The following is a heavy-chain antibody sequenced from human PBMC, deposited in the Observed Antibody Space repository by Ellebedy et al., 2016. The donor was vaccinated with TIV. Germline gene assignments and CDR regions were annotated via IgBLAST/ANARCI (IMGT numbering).Heavy chain of an antibody. CDR3: AKQGGYSYGSPFDY. CDR2: FDPEDGET. J-gene: IGHJ4*02. V-gene: IGHV1-24*01. D-gene: IGHD5-18*01. Sequence: AASVKVSCKASGYSLSELSMHWVRQAPGKGLEWMGGFDPEDGETVYAQKFQGTVTMTEDTSTDTTYMELSSLRSEDTAVYYCAKQGGYSYGSPFDYWGQGTLVTVSS. CDR1: GYSLSELS.